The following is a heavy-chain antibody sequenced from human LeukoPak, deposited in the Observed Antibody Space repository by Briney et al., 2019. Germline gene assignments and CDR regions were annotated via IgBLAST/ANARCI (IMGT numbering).Heavy chain of an antibody. CDR1: GFTFSSYA. CDR3: AKGGGAYYSDSSTYSAPFEH. V-gene: IGHV3-23*01. D-gene: IGHD3-22*01. CDR2: ISGSGGST. J-gene: IGHJ4*02. Sequence: GGSLRLSCAASGFTFSSYAINWVRQAPGKRLEWVSGISGSGGSTYYADPAKGRFTISRDNSKNTLYLRMNTLRAEDTAVYYCAKGGGAYYSDSSTYSAPFEHWGQGTLVTVSS.